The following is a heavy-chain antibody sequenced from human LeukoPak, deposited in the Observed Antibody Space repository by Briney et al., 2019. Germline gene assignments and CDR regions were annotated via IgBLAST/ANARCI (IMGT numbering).Heavy chain of an antibody. CDR3: AKEFFAGDGHVDCDS. D-gene: IGHD5-24*01. CDR2: ITSSGATT. J-gene: IGHJ4*02. V-gene: IGHV3-23*01. Sequence: PGGSLRLSCAASGFTVSTYAMTWVRQAPGKGLEWVSSITSSGATTYYADSVKGRFTISRDISKNTLYLQMNSLTAEDSAVYYCAKEFFAGDGHVDCDSWGQGTLVTVSS. CDR1: GFTVSTYA.